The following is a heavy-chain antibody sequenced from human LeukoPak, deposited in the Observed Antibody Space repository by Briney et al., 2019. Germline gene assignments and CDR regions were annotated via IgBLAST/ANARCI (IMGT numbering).Heavy chain of an antibody. CDR1: GFTFSSYA. CDR3: ARDQDY. V-gene: IGHV3-30-3*01. Sequence: GGSLRLSCAASGFTFSSYAMHWVRQAPGKGLEWVAVISYDGSNKYYADSVKGRFTISRDNSKNTLYLQMNSLRAEDTAVYYCARDQDYWGQGTLVPVSS. J-gene: IGHJ4*02. CDR2: ISYDGSNK.